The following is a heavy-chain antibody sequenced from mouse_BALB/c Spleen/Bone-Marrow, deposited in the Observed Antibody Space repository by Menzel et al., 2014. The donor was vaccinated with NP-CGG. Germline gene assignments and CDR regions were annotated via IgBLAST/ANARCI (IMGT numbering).Heavy chain of an antibody. J-gene: IGHJ2*01. Sequence: QVQLQQSGPELVKPGASVKISCKASGYAFXSSWMNWVKQRPGQGLEWIGRIYPGDGDTNYNGKFKGKATLTADKSSSTAYMQLSSLASVDSAVYFCARNSYYGSSYNYFDYWGQGTTLTVSS. V-gene: IGHV1-82*01. CDR1: GYAFXSSW. CDR3: ARNSYYGSSYNYFDY. D-gene: IGHD1-1*01. CDR2: IYPGDGDT.